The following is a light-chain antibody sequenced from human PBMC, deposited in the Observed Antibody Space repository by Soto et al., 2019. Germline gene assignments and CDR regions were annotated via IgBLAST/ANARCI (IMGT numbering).Light chain of an antibody. CDR3: QSYDSSLSAWV. J-gene: IGLJ3*02. CDR1: SSNIGAGYY. Sequence: QSVLTQPPSVSGAPVQRVTISCTESSSNIGAGYYVHWYQQLPGTAPKLLIYGNTNRPSGVPDRFSGSKSGTSASLAITGLQAEDEADYYCQSYDSSLSAWVFGGGTKLTV. V-gene: IGLV1-40*01. CDR2: GNT.